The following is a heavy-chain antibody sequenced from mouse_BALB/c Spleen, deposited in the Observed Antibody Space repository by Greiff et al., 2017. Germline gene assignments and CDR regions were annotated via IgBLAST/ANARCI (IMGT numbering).Heavy chain of an antibody. D-gene: IGHD1-2*01. V-gene: IGHV5-6-5*01. Sequence: DVMLVESGGGLVKPGGSLKLSCAASGFTFSSYAMSWVRQTPEKRLEWVASISSGGSTYYPDSVKGRFTISRDNARNILYLQMSSLRSEDTAMYYCARGQGTTAYFDYGGQGTTLTVSS. CDR2: ISSGGST. CDR3: ARGQGTTAYFDY. CDR1: GFTFSSYA. J-gene: IGHJ2*01.